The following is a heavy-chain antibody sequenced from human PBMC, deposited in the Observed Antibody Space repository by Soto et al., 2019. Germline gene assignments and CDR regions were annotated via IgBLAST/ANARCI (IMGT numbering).Heavy chain of an antibody. V-gene: IGHV1-69*06. D-gene: IGHD4-17*01. CDR2: IIPMFDTT. CDR3: ARGVGDYPQYYGMAV. Sequence: QVQLVQSGAEVKKPGSSVKVSCKCSGGTFGSYGLSWVRQAPGQGLEWRGGIIPMFDTTHYAQQFQGRVTISADTSTSTAYMDLSSLRTDDTAVYYWARGVGDYPQYYGMAVWGQGTTVTVSS. J-gene: IGHJ6*02. CDR1: GGTFGSYG.